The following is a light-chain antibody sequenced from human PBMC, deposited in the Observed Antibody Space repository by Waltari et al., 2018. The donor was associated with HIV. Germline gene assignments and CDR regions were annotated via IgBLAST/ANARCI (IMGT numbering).Light chain of an antibody. CDR2: GAS. CDR1: QSVYNN. V-gene: IGKV3-15*01. Sequence: EIVMTQSPVSLSVSPGEGATLSCRASQSVYNNVAWYQQQSGQAPRLLIFGASTRASCVPLRFSGSGSGTEFTLTISSLRSEDFVVYYCQQYDRWPQTFGQGTKLEIK. J-gene: IGKJ2*01. CDR3: QQYDRWPQT.